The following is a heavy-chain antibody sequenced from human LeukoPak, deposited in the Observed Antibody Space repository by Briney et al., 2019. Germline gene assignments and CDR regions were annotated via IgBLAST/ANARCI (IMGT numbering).Heavy chain of an antibody. CDR2: ISGTGGST. J-gene: IGHJ4*02. D-gene: IGHD2-21*01. CDR3: AKGSVAIPQFFKS. CDR1: GFIFRNYA. V-gene: IGHV3-23*01. Sequence: GSLRLSCEASGFIFRNYAMNWVRQAPGKGLEWVASISGTGGSTFYADFAKGRFIISRDNSKDTLSLQLNSLTGTDTAVYFRAKGSVAIPQFFKSWGRGILVTVSS.